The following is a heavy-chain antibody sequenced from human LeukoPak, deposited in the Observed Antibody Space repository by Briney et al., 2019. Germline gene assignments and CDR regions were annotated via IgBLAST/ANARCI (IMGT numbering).Heavy chain of an antibody. CDR1: GGSISSGGYY. CDR3: ARHGIAVAGTSRFDY. J-gene: IGHJ4*02. Sequence: SETLSLTCTVSGGSISSGGYYWSWIRQPPGKSLEWIGYIYHSGSTYYNPSLKSRVTISVDRSKNQFSLKLSSVTAADTAVYYCARHGIAVAGTSRFDYWGQGTLVTVSS. CDR2: IYHSGST. D-gene: IGHD6-19*01. V-gene: IGHV4-30-2*01.